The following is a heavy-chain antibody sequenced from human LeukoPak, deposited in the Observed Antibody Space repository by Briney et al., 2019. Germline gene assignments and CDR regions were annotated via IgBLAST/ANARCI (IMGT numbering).Heavy chain of an antibody. Sequence: GESLKISCQGFGYSFTNFWIGWVRQMPGKGLEWVGIINPGDSDVRYSPSFQGQVTISADKSIGTAYLQWSSLKASDTAMYYCARQGQRWLPSVWGQGTLVTVSS. CDR2: INPGDSDV. J-gene: IGHJ4*02. D-gene: IGHD5-24*01. V-gene: IGHV5-51*01. CDR1: GYSFTNFW. CDR3: ARQGQRWLPSV.